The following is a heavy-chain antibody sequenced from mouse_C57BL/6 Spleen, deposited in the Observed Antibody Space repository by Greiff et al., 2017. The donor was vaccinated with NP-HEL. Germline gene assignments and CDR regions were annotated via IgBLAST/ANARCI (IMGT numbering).Heavy chain of an antibody. Sequence: VQLQQSGTELVKPGASVKLSCKASGYTFTSYWMHWVKQRPGQGLEWIGNINPSNGGTNYNEKFKSKATLTVDKSSSTAYMQLSSLTSEDSAVYYCARATYGNYDARDYWGQGTSVTVSS. J-gene: IGHJ4*01. V-gene: IGHV1-53*01. CDR1: GYTFTSYW. CDR3: ARATYGNYDARDY. D-gene: IGHD2-1*01. CDR2: INPSNGGT.